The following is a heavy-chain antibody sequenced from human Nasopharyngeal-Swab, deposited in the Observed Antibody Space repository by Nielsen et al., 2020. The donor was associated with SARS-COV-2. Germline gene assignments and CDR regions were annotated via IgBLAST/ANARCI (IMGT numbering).Heavy chain of an antibody. CDR1: GGAFSGFY. CDR2: LHPSGST. Sequence: SETLSLTCAVYGGAFSGFYWSWIRQSPGEGLEWIGELHPSGSTDYNPSLKSRVSMSVDTSKNQVFLNLRSVTAADTALYYCARGRRERAPRYYYYGMDVWGQGTTVTVS. J-gene: IGHJ6*02. D-gene: IGHD1-1*01. CDR3: ARGRRERAPRYYYYGMDV. V-gene: IGHV4-34*01.